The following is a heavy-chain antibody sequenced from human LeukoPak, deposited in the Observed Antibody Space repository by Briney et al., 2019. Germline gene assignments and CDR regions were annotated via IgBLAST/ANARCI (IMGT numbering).Heavy chain of an antibody. CDR3: ARLGITIFGVAVEAFDI. Sequence: SETLSLTCTVSGGSISSYYWSWIRQPPGKGLEWIGYIYYSGSTNYNPSLKSRVTISVDTSKNQFSLKLSSVTAADMAVYYCARLGITIFGVAVEAFDIWGQGTMVTVSS. J-gene: IGHJ3*02. V-gene: IGHV4-59*01. CDR2: IYYSGST. D-gene: IGHD3-3*01. CDR1: GGSISSYY.